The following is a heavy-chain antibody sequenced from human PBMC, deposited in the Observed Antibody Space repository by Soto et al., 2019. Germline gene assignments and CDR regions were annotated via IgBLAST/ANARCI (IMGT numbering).Heavy chain of an antibody. CDR3: ARESHDILTGPPWVWYFDL. Sequence: QVQLQQWGAGPLRPLETLSLTCGVSGGSFSGYYWAWIRQSPGKGLEWIGEINDRGSINYNPSLKSRASISVATSKNHYSLNLRSVTAADTAVYYCARESHDILTGPPWVWYFDLWGRGTLVTVSS. CDR1: GGSFSGYY. V-gene: IGHV4-34*01. D-gene: IGHD3-9*01. J-gene: IGHJ2*01. CDR2: INDRGSI.